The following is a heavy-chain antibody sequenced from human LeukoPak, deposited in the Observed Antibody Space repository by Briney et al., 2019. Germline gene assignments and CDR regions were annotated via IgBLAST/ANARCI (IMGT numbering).Heavy chain of an antibody. CDR2: ISGSGETT. CDR3: AKDRGMVGASVRAFDY. Sequence: GGSLRLSCAASGFTFRNHAMNWVRQAPGKGLEWVSVISGSGETTYYADSVKGRYTISRDNSQNTLYLQMSSLRGEDTALYYCAKDRGMVGASVRAFDYWGQGTLVTVSS. CDR1: GFTFRNHA. V-gene: IGHV3-23*01. D-gene: IGHD1-26*01. J-gene: IGHJ4*02.